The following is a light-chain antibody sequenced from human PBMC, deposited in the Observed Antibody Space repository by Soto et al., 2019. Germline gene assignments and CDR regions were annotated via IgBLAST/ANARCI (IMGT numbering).Light chain of an antibody. CDR3: QQVKTYPRT. CDR1: QGINNY. Sequence: DIHLTQSPSFLSTSVGDRVTITCRASQGINNYLAWYQQKPGKAPNLLIYATSTLQSGVPSHFSGRKSWTQFTLTIDSLQPEDVATYYCQQVKTYPRTFGGGTNVDIK. CDR2: ATS. J-gene: IGKJ4*01. V-gene: IGKV1-9*01.